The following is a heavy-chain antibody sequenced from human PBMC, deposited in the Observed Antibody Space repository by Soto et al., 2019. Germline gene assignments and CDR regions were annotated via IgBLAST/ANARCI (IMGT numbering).Heavy chain of an antibody. CDR1: GGLFSSFA. Sequence: QGQLVQSGPEVKKPGSSVKVSCKDSGGLFSSFAISWVRQAPGQGLEWLGGIIPVFGTTNHAEKFQARVTITADESTNTAYMELSSLTSGDTAMYYCARGGGPYVWFNEFWGQGTLVTVSS. V-gene: IGHV1-69*01. CDR3: ARGGGPYVWFNEF. J-gene: IGHJ4*02. CDR2: IIPVFGTT. D-gene: IGHD2-21*01.